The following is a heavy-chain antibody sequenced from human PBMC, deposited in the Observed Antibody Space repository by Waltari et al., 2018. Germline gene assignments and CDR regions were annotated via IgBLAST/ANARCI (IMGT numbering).Heavy chain of an antibody. V-gene: IGHV4-39*07. D-gene: IGHD6-25*01. CDR3: ARGGMAAAEGRFDV. Sequence: QVQLQESGPGLVKPSETLSLTCAVSGGSISDSYYWNWIRQPPGKGLAWFGIIYGYSASTYYNPSLKSRVTISKDTSKNQFFLKRSSVTAADTAVYYCARGGMAAAEGRFDVWGPGVLVTVSS. J-gene: IGHJ5*02. CDR1: GGSISDSYY. CDR2: IYGYSAST.